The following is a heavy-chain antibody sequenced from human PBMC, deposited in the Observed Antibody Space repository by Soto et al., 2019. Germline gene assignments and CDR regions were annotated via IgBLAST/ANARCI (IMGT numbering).Heavy chain of an antibody. J-gene: IGHJ4*02. V-gene: IGHV1-2*02. D-gene: IGHD1-26*01. CDR3: ARDLAKGGGSAGFDY. Sequence: ASVKVSCRASGYTFTVYYMHWVRQAPGQGLEWMGWINPKSGGTMYPQKFQGRVTMTWDTSISTAYMALTRLRSDDTAVYYCARDLAKGGGSAGFDYWGQGTLVTVSS. CDR2: INPKSGGT. CDR1: GYTFTVYY.